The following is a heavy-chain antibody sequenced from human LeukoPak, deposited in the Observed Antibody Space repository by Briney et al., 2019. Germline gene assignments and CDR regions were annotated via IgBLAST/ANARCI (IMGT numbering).Heavy chain of an antibody. CDR2: ISYDGSNK. Sequence: PGRSLRLSCAASGFTFSSYGMHWVRQAPGKGLEWVAVISYDGSNKYYADSVRGRFTISRDNSKNTLYLQMNSLRAEDTAVYYCAKDCSGGSCHPDSWGQGTLVTVSP. J-gene: IGHJ5*01. CDR1: GFTFSSYG. D-gene: IGHD2-15*01. V-gene: IGHV3-30*18. CDR3: AKDCSGGSCHPDS.